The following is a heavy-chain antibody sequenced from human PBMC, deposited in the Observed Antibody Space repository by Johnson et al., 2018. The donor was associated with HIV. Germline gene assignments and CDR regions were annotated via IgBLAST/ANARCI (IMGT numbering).Heavy chain of an antibody. J-gene: IGHJ3*02. CDR3: AKGDGYNYAFDI. D-gene: IGHD5-24*01. Sequence: QVLLVESGGGVVQPGRSLRLSCAASGFTFSSYAMHWVRQAPGKGLEWVAVISYDGSNKYYADSVKGRFTISRDNSKNTLYLQMNSLRAEDTAVYYCAKGDGYNYAFDIWGQGTMVTVSS. CDR2: ISYDGSNK. CDR1: GFTFSSYA. V-gene: IGHV3-30-3*01.